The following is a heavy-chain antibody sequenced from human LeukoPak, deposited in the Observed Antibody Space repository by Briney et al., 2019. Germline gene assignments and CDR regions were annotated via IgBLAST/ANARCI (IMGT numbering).Heavy chain of an antibody. D-gene: IGHD2-21*01. CDR2: ISYDGSNK. CDR1: GFTFSSYG. CDR3: AKDLWFNYYYGMDV. J-gene: IGHJ6*02. Sequence: PGRSLRLSCAASGFTFSSYGMHWVRRAPGKGLEWVAVISYDGSNKYYADSVKGRFTISRDNSKNTLYLQMSSLRAEDTAVYYCAKDLWFNYYYGMDVWGQGTTVTVSS. V-gene: IGHV3-30*18.